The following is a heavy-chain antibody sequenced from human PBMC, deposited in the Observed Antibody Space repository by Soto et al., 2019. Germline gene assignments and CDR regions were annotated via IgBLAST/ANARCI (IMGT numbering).Heavy chain of an antibody. CDR3: AKDWRYCSGGSCYGMYYFDY. D-gene: IGHD2-15*01. Sequence: EVQLLESGGGLVQPGGSLRLSCAASGFTFSSYAMSWVRQAPGKGLEWVSAISGSGGSTYYADSVKGRFTISRDNSKNTLYLQMNSLRAEDTAVYYCAKDWRYCSGGSCYGMYYFDYWGQGTLVTVSS. J-gene: IGHJ4*02. CDR1: GFTFSSYA. CDR2: ISGSGGST. V-gene: IGHV3-23*01.